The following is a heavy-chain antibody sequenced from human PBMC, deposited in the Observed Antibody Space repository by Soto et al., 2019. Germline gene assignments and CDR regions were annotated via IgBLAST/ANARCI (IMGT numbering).Heavy chain of an antibody. CDR2: IYSGGST. CDR3: ARGYCSSGSCYSFDY. CDR1: GFTVSSNY. V-gene: IGHV3-53*04. J-gene: IGHJ4*02. D-gene: IGHD2-15*01. Sequence: EVQLVESGGGLVQPGGSLRLSCAASGFTVSSNYMSWVRQAPGKGLEWVSVIYSGGSTYYADSVKGRFTISRHNSKNTLYLQMNSLRAEDTAVYYCARGYCSSGSCYSFDYWGQGTLVTVSS.